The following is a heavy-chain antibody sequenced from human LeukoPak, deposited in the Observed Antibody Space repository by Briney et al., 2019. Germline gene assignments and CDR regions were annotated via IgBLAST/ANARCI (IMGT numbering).Heavy chain of an antibody. J-gene: IGHJ4*02. CDR1: GFTFSSFE. CDR2: IHSSGSTK. V-gene: IGHV3-48*03. CDR3: ARDSRIAVTAAYHFDY. D-gene: IGHD6-19*01. Sequence: PGGSLRLSCAASGFTFSSFEMNWVRQAPGKGLEWISYIHSSGSTKLYADSVKGRFTISRDNAKNSLYLQMNSLRAEDTAVYYCARDSRIAVTAAYHFDYWGQGTLVTVSS.